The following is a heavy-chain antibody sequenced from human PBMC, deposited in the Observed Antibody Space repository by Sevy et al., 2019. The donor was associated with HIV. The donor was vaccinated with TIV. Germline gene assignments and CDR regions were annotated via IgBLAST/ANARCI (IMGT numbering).Heavy chain of an antibody. CDR1: GDSISTYY. Sequence: SETLSLTCTVSGDSISTYYWSWIRQPPGKGLEWIGYIYYTGSTNYNPSLKSRVSISVDTSKNQFSLKLTSVTAADTAVYFCARGWGASAGTNYGLDVWGQGTTVTASS. V-gene: IGHV4-59*01. CDR2: IYYTGST. D-gene: IGHD6-13*01. J-gene: IGHJ6*02. CDR3: ARGWGASAGTNYGLDV.